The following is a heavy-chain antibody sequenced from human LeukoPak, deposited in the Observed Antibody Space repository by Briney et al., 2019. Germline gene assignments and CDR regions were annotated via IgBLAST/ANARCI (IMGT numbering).Heavy chain of an antibody. CDR2: IYHSWST. CDR1: GGSISSGGYS. D-gene: IGHD3-10*01. Sequence: SETLSLTCAVSGGSISSGGYSWSWIRQPPGKGLEWIGYIYHSWSTNYNPSLKSRVTISVDTSKNQFSLKLSSVTAADTAVYYCARGRKGMGSGRTYFDYWGQGTLVTVSS. V-gene: IGHV4-30-2*05. CDR3: ARGRKGMGSGRTYFDY. J-gene: IGHJ4*02.